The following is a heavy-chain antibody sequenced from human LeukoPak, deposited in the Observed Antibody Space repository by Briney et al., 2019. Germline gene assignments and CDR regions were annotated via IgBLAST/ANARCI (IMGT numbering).Heavy chain of an antibody. J-gene: IGHJ5*02. CDR3: ARRGRGDWFDP. CDR2: IWPGDSDT. V-gene: IGHV5-51*01. D-gene: IGHD1-26*01. Sequence: GEPLQISCKISGSDFTTYWIGWVRQMPGKGLECMGIIWPGDSDTRYSPSFQGQVTISADKTISTVYLQWSSLKVSDTAIYYRARRGRGDWFDPWGQGTLVTVSS. CDR1: GSDFTTYW.